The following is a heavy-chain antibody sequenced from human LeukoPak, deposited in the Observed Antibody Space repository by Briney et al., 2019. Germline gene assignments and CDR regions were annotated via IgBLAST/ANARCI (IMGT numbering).Heavy chain of an antibody. CDR1: GFTFSNAY. CDR2: IKQDGSVK. J-gene: IGHJ3*01. Sequence: GGSLRLSCAASGFTFSNAYMNWVRQAPGKGLEWVANIKQDGSVKYYVDSVKGRFTISRDNAKNSLYLQMNSLRAEDTAVYYCARERTITMVRGVLDDAFDVWGQGTMVTVSS. CDR3: ARERTITMVRGVLDDAFDV. V-gene: IGHV3-7*03. D-gene: IGHD3-10*01.